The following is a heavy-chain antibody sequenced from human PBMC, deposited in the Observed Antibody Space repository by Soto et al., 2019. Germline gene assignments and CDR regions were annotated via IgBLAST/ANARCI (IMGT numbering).Heavy chain of an antibody. CDR2: TTPSGDSA. J-gene: IGHJ4*02. D-gene: IGHD6-19*01. CDR3: AKNSLQSTYSSGSH. Sequence: PGGSLRLSCVASGFSLSNYAMSWVRQAPGEGLYWVSTTTPSGDSAYYASSVKGRFTTSRDNSKNTLYMQMNSLRADDTAVYYCAKNSLQSTYSSGSHWGQGTLVTVSS. V-gene: IGHV3-23*01. CDR1: GFSLSNYA.